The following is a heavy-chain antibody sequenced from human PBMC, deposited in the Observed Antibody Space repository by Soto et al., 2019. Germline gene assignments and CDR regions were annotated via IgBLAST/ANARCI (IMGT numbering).Heavy chain of an antibody. CDR3: ARDPGGFHHDILTGYYSWFDP. CDR2: IYYSGST. CDR1: GGSISSYY. J-gene: IGHJ5*02. V-gene: IGHV4-59*01. Sequence: PSETLSLTCTVSGGSISSYYWSWIRQPPGKGLEWIGYIYYSGSTNYNPSLKSRVTISVDTSKNQFSLKLSSVTAADTAVYYCARDPGGFHHDILTGYYSWFDPWGQGTLVTVSS. D-gene: IGHD3-9*01.